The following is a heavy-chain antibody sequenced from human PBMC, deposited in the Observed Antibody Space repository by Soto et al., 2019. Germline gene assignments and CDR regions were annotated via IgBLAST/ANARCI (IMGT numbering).Heavy chain of an antibody. CDR2: IIPIFGTA. Sequence: AVKVSCKASGGTFSSYAISWVRQAPGQGLEWMGGIIPIFGTANYAQKFQGRVTITADESTSTAYMELSSLRSEDTAVYYCARVAPESGSGSYYTRTYYYYYYGMDVWGQGTTVTVSS. D-gene: IGHD3-10*01. CDR3: ARVAPESGSGSYYTRTYYYYYYGMDV. CDR1: GGTFSSYA. V-gene: IGHV1-69*13. J-gene: IGHJ6*02.